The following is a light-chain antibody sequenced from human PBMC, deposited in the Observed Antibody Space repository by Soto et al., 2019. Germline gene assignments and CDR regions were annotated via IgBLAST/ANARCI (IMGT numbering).Light chain of an antibody. CDR1: QNINAW. CDR2: DAS. Sequence: MYNSPSALSVSMRDRVTITCRARQNINAWLSWYPQRPGQAPKLLIYDASTVQSGVPSRFSGSGSGTEFTLTTSSLQPDDYATYYCRHYCLYSPWTFGQVTKVDNK. J-gene: IGKJ1*01. CDR3: RHYCLYSPWT. V-gene: IGKV1-5*01.